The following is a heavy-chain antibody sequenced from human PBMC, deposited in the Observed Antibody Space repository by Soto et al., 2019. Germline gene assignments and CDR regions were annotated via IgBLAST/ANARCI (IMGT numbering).Heavy chain of an antibody. V-gene: IGHV1-2*02. CDR2: INPKSGVT. Sequence: ASVKVSCKTSGYIFTDNYLHWVRQAPGQGLEWMGWINPKSGVTDFAQNFRGRVTMTRDTAISTAYMELSRLRSDDTAVYYCARAYSGSGSPKFWGQGTLVTVSS. CDR3: ARAYSGSGSPKF. J-gene: IGHJ4*02. CDR1: GYIFTDNY. D-gene: IGHD3-10*01.